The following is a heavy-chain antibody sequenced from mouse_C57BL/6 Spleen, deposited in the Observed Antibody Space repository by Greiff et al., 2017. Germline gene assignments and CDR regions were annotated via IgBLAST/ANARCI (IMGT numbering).Heavy chain of an antibody. J-gene: IGHJ1*03. D-gene: IGHD1-1*01. CDR1: GYAFSSYW. CDR3: ARGGYYGSSYGYFDV. V-gene: IGHV1-80*01. Sequence: VKLMESGAELVKPGASVKISCKASGYAFSSYWMNWVKQRPGKGLEWIGQLYPGDGDTNYNGKFKGKATLTADKSSSTAYMQLSSLTSEDSAVYFCARGGYYGSSYGYFDVWGTGTTVTVSS. CDR2: LYPGDGDT.